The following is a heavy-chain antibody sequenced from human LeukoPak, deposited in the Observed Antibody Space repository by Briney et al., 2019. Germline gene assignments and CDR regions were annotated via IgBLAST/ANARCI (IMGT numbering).Heavy chain of an antibody. V-gene: IGHV4-39*01. J-gene: IGHJ4*02. CDR1: GGSISSSSYY. CDR2: IYYSGST. Sequence: PSETQSLTCTVSGGSISSSSYYWGWIRQPPGKGLEWIGSIYYSGSTYYNPSLKSRVTISVDTSKNQFSLKLSSVTAADTAVYYCARLNDYFDYWGQGTLVTVSS. CDR3: ARLNDYFDY.